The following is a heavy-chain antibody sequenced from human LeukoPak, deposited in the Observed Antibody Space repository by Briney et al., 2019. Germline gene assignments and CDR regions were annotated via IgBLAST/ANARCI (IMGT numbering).Heavy chain of an antibody. V-gene: IGHV3-33*06. Sequence: GGSLRLSCAASGFTFSSYAMSWVRQAPGKGLEWVAVIWYDGSNKYYADSVKGRFTISRDNSKNTLYLQMNSLRAEDTAVYYCAKDLIAARHFDYWGQGTLVTVSS. D-gene: IGHD6-6*01. CDR3: AKDLIAARHFDY. J-gene: IGHJ4*02. CDR2: IWYDGSNK. CDR1: GFTFSSYA.